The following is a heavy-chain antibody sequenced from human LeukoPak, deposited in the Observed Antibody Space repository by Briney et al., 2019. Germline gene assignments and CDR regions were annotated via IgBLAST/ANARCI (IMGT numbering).Heavy chain of an antibody. CDR2: INPNGGST. J-gene: IGHJ4*02. V-gene: IGHV1-46*01. Sequence: ASVKVSCKASGYTLTSYYMHWVRQAPGQGLEWMGIINPNGGSTNYAQKFQGRVTMTEDTSTDTAYMELSSLRSEDTAVYYCARDRLDYYDSSGYYYAGTHWGQGTLVTVSS. CDR3: ARDRLDYYDSSGYYYAGTH. CDR1: GYTLTSYY. D-gene: IGHD3-22*01.